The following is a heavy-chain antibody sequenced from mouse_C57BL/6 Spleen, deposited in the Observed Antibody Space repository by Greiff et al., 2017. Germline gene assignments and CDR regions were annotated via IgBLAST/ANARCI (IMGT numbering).Heavy chain of an antibody. J-gene: IGHJ4*01. CDR2: IHPNNGCT. V-gene: IGHV1-18*01. Sequence: EVQRVESGPELVKPGASVKIPCKASGYTFTDYNMDWVKQSHGKSLEWIGDIHPNNGCTIYNQKFKGKATLTVDKSSSTASMELRSLTSEDTAVYYCARGCSSPLYAMDYWGQGTSVTVSA. CDR3: ARGCSSPLYAMDY. D-gene: IGHD1-1*01. CDR1: GYTFTDYN.